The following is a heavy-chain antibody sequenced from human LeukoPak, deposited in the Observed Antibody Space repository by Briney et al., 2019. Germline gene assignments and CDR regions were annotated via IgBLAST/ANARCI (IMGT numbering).Heavy chain of an antibody. V-gene: IGHV1-46*01. Sequence: ASVKVSCKASGYTFTSNYIHWVRQAPGQGLEWMGMIYPRDGSTSYAQKFQGRVTVTRDTSTSTVHMGLSGLRSEDTAVYYCARDQEGFDYWGQGTLVTVSS. CDR3: ARDQEGFDY. CDR1: GYTFTSNY. J-gene: IGHJ4*02. CDR2: IYPRDGST.